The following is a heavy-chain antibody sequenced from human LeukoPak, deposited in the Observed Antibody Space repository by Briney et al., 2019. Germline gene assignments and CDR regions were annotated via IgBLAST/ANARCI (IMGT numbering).Heavy chain of an antibody. CDR3: ARGDIVVVPAAIRSYYYGMDV. J-gene: IGHJ6*02. CDR2: ISGSGGST. Sequence: GGSLRLSCAASGFTFSSYAMSWVRQAPGKGLEWVSAISGSGGSTYYADSVKGRFTISRDNSKNTLYLQMNSLRAEDTAVYYCARGDIVVVPAAIRSYYYGMDVWGQGTTVTVSS. CDR1: GFTFSSYA. V-gene: IGHV3-23*01. D-gene: IGHD2-2*02.